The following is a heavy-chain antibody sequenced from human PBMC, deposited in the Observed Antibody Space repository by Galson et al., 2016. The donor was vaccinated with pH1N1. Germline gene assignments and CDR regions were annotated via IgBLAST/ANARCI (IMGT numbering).Heavy chain of an antibody. CDR3: APGGDDYGGNPHWFDP. V-gene: IGHV1-69*02. J-gene: IGHJ5*02. CDR2: IVPITGIR. D-gene: IGHD4-23*01. Sequence: QGLEWMGRIVPITGIRNYAQKFQDRVTMTADKSTSTAYMELSGLISEDTAIYYCAPGGDDYGGNPHWFDPWGQGTLVTVSS.